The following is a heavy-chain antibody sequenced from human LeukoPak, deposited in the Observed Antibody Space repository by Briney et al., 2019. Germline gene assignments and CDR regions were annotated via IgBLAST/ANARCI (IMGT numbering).Heavy chain of an antibody. CDR3: ARDSEPSVVVPALYYYGMDV. J-gene: IGHJ6*02. Sequence: ASVKVSCKASGGTFSSYAISWVRQAPGQGLEWMGGIIPIFGTANYAQKFQGGVTITADESTSTAYMELSSLRSEDTAVYYCARDSEPSVVVPALYYYGMDVWGQGTTVTVSS. D-gene: IGHD2-2*01. V-gene: IGHV1-69*13. CDR1: GGTFSSYA. CDR2: IIPIFGTA.